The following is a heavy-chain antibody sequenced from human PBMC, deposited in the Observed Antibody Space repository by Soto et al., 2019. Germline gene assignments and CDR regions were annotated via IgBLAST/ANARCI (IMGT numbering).Heavy chain of an antibody. CDR1: CGAISRGGYY. CDR2: IYHIGNT. J-gene: IGHJ4*02. V-gene: IGHV4-31*03. CDR3: ARGRAGYYDSSTGEF. Sequence: QVQLQDSGPGLVKPSQTLSLTCTVSCGAISRGGYYWNSSRQYPGKGLEWIGYIYHIGNTYYNPSVKSRITVSVSTSKNQFSLKLTSVTAADTAVYYCARGRAGYYDSSTGEFWSQGTLVTVSS. D-gene: IGHD3-22*01.